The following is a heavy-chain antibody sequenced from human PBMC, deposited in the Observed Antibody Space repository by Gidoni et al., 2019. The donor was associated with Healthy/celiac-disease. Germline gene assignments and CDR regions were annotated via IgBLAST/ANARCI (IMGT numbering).Heavy chain of an antibody. V-gene: IGHV4-59*01. CDR1: GGSISSYY. CDR3: ARVIVVVPAARKGRWFDP. J-gene: IGHJ5*02. Sequence: QVQLQESGPGLVKPSETLSLTCTVSGGSISSYYWSWIRQPPGKGLEWIGYIYYSGSTNYNPSLKSRVTISVDTSKNQFSLKLSSVTAADTAVYYCARVIVVVPAARKGRWFDPWGQGTLVTVSS. CDR2: IYYSGST. D-gene: IGHD2-2*01.